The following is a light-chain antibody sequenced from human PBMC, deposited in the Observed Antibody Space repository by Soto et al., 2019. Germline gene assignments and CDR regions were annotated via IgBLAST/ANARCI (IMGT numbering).Light chain of an antibody. CDR3: KSYDGSNTYV. V-gene: IGLV2-8*01. Sequence: QSALTQPPSASGSPGQSVTISCTGTKNDIGVYDFVSWYQHHPGKAPRLIIYEVVQRPSGVPDRFSGSKSGNTASLTVSGLQAEDEDDYFCKSYDGSNTYVFGSGTKVTV. CDR1: KNDIGVYDF. J-gene: IGLJ1*01. CDR2: EVV.